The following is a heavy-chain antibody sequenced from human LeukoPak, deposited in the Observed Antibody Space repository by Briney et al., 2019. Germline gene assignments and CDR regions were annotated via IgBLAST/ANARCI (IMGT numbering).Heavy chain of an antibody. J-gene: IGHJ3*02. D-gene: IGHD2-2*01. CDR1: GGSFSGYY. V-gene: IGHV4-34*01. CDR2: INHSGST. CDR3: ARTGWYCSSTSCRTTGAFDI. Sequence: PSETLSLTCAVYGGSFSGYYWSWIRQPPGKGLEWIGEINHSGSTNYNPSLKSRVTISVDTSKNQFSLKLSPVTAADTAVYYCARTGWYCSSTSCRTTGAFDIWGQGTMVTVSS.